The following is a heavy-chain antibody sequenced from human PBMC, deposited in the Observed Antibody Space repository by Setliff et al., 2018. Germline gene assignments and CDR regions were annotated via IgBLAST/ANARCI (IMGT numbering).Heavy chain of an antibody. D-gene: IGHD6-19*01. J-gene: IGHJ6*03. V-gene: IGHV4-30-4*01. CDR2: ISAYTGRA. CDR3: AREQWLDPPGYYYMDV. CDR1: GGSIRSGNDL. Sequence: SETLSLTCTVSGGSIRSGNDLWSWLRQSPGKGLEWIAYISAYTGRAYYNPSLQSRAALSADTSKSQFSLKLNSVTAADMAVYYCAREQWLDPPGYYYMDVWAKGTTVTVSS.